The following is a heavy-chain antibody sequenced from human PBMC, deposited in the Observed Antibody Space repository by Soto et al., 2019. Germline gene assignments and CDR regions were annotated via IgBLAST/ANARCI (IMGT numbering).Heavy chain of an antibody. V-gene: IGHV4-59*01. CDR3: ARDSYSGYGNFDY. CDR1: GGSISGSY. Sequence: PSETLSLTCTVSGGSISGSYWSWIRQPPGKGLEWIGYISYSGSTNYHPSLKSRVTISVDTSKNQFSLRLSSVTAADTAVYFCARDSYSGYGNFDYWGQGTLVTVSS. CDR2: ISYSGST. D-gene: IGHD5-12*01. J-gene: IGHJ4*02.